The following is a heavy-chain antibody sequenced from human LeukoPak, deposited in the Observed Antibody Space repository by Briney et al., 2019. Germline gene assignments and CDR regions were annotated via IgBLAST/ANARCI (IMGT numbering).Heavy chain of an antibody. Sequence: ASVKVSCKASGYTFTSYDINWVRQATGQGREWMGWMNPNSGNTGYAQKFQGRVTMTRNTSISTAYMELSSLRSEDTAVYYCARGAVLWFGELLSWFDPWGQGTLVTVSS. V-gene: IGHV1-8*01. CDR1: GYTFTSYD. CDR2: MNPNSGNT. J-gene: IGHJ5*02. CDR3: ARGAVLWFGELLSWFDP. D-gene: IGHD3-10*01.